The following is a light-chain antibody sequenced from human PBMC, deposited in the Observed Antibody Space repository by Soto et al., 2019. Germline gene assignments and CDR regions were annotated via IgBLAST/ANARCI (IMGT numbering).Light chain of an antibody. CDR2: GNI. Sequence: QSVLTQPPSVSVAPGQRVTISCTGGSSNIGAGQDAHWYQQLPGTAPKLLIYGNINRPSGVPDRFSGSTSGTSASLAIAGLQTEDEADYYCQTYDSSLNVVIFGGGTKLTVL. CDR1: SSNIGAGQD. J-gene: IGLJ2*01. CDR3: QTYDSSLNVVI. V-gene: IGLV1-40*01.